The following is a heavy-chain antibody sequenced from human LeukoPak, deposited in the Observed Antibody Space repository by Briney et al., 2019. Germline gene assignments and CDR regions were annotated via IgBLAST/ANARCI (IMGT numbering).Heavy chain of an antibody. J-gene: IGHJ6*03. CDR3: ARDGNYDILTGYYNGHYYYYYMDV. D-gene: IGHD3-9*01. CDR1: GFTVSNNY. V-gene: IGHV3-66*01. Sequence: PGGSLRLSCAASGFTVSNNYMTWVRQAPGKGLEWVSLIYSGGSTYYADSVKGRFTISRDNSKNTVYLQMNSLRAEDTAVYYCARDGNYDILTGYYNGHYYYYYMDVWGKGTTVTVSS. CDR2: IYSGGST.